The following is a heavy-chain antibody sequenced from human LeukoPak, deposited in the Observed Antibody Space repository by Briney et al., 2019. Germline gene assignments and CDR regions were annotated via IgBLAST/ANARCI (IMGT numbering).Heavy chain of an antibody. J-gene: IGHJ4*02. Sequence: PGGSLRLSCAASGFTFSTYGMNWVRQAPGKGLEWVSSISSSSSYIYYADSVRGRFTISRDNAKNSLYLQMNSLRADDTAVYYCASGGYSDYYFDYWGQGTLVTVSS. D-gene: IGHD5-12*01. CDR3: ASGGYSDYYFDY. V-gene: IGHV3-21*01. CDR1: GFTFSTYG. CDR2: ISSSSSYI.